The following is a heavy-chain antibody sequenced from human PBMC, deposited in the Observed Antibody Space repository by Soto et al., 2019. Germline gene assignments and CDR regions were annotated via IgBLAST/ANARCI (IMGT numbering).Heavy chain of an antibody. CDR2: IYYSGST. CDR1: GGSISSGGYY. J-gene: IGHJ6*02. V-gene: IGHV4-31*03. Sequence: QVQLQESGPGLVKPSQTLSLTCTVSGGSISSGGYYWSWIRQHPGKGLEWIGYIYYSGSTYYNPSLKSRVTISVDTSKNQFSLKLSSVTAADTAVYYCARMRVGSGSYYNWSYYYGMDVWGQGTTVTVSS. D-gene: IGHD3-10*01. CDR3: ARMRVGSGSYYNWSYYYGMDV.